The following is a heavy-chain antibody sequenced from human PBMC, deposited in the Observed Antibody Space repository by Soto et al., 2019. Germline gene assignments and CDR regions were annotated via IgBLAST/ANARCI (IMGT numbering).Heavy chain of an antibody. D-gene: IGHD3-10*01. Sequence: QITLKESGPTLVKPTQTLTLTCSFSDFSLNTRGVGVGWIRQPPGKALEWVALIYWNDGQRYNPSLKNRLTVTKDTSKNPVLLTMTNVDPLDPATYYCTPRFPAYGHDSWGPGTLVTVSS. CDR3: TPRFPAYGHDS. CDR1: DFSLNTRGVG. CDR2: IYWNDGQ. J-gene: IGHJ4*02. V-gene: IGHV2-5*01.